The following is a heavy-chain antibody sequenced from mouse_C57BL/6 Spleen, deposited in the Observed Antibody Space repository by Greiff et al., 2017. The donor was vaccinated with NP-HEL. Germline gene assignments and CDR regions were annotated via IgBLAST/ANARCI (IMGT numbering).Heavy chain of an antibody. J-gene: IGHJ2*01. D-gene: IGHD2-2*01. Sequence: QVQLQQPGAELVRPGSSVKLSCKASGYTFTSYWMDWVKQRPGQGLEWIGNIYPSDSETHYNQKFKDKATLTVDKSSSTAYMQLSSLTSGDSAVYYCARARGYGGDYWGQGTTLTVSS. CDR2: IYPSDSET. V-gene: IGHV1-61*01. CDR1: GYTFTSYW. CDR3: ARARGYGGDY.